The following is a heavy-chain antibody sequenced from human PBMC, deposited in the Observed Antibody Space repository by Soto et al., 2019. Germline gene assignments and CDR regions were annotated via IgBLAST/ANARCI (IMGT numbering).Heavy chain of an antibody. D-gene: IGHD2-21*02. J-gene: IGHJ4*02. Sequence: EVQLVESGGGLVQPGGSLRLSCAASGFSFSSYDMVWVRQAPGKGLEYFSAITSNGGVTYYANSVKGRFTISRDNSKNTVYLQMGSLGAEEMPVYFCVRDVTFGYWGQGTLVIVSS. CDR1: GFSFSSYD. CDR2: ITSNGGVT. V-gene: IGHV3-64*01. CDR3: VRDVTFGY.